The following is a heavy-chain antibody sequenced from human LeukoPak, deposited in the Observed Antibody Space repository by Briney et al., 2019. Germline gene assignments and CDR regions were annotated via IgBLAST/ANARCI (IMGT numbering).Heavy chain of an antibody. CDR2: IYYSGST. V-gene: IGHV4-59*01. J-gene: IGHJ2*01. Sequence: SETLSLTCTVSGGSISSYYWSWIRQPPGKGLEWIGYIYYSGSTNYNPSLKSRVTISVDTSKNQFSLKLSSVTAADTAVYYCARERDGYPGYFDVWGRGTLVTVSS. CDR1: GGSISSYY. D-gene: IGHD5-24*01. CDR3: ARERDGYPGYFDV.